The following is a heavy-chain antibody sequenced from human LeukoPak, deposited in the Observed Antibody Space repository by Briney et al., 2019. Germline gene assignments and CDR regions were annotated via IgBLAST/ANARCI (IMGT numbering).Heavy chain of an antibody. V-gene: IGHV4-38-2*01. J-gene: IGHJ6*03. CDR1: GYSISSGYY. D-gene: IGHD2-2*01. CDR2: IYHSGST. Sequence: SETLSLTCAVSGYSISSGYYWGWIRQPPGKGLEWIGSIYHSGSTYYNPSLKSRVTISVDTSKNQFSLKLTSVTAADTAVYYCARGPHLVRHYMDVWGKGTTVTVSS. CDR3: ARGPHLVRHYMDV.